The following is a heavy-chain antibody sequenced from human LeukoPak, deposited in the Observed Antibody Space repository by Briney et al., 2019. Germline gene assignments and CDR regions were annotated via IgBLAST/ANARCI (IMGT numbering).Heavy chain of an antibody. CDR2: INPNSGGT. CDR3: ARGSGYDLVCDY. CDR1: GYTFTSYG. J-gene: IGHJ4*02. V-gene: IGHV1-2*02. Sequence: ASVKVSCKASGYTFTSYGISWVRQAPGQGLEWMGWINPNSGGTNYAQKFQGRVTMTRDTSISTAYMELSRLRSDDTAVYYCARGSGYDLVCDYWGQGTLVTVSS. D-gene: IGHD5-12*01.